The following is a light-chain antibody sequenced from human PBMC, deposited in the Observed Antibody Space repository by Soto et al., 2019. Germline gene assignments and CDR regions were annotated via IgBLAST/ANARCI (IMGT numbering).Light chain of an antibody. Sequence: EIGMTQSPATLSVSPGERATLSCRASQSVTSNLAWYQQKPGQAPRLLIYGASTRATGIPARFSGSGSGTEFAITISGLQSADFAVYYCQPYNNWPFSFGPGTKVDI. CDR1: QSVTSN. J-gene: IGKJ3*01. CDR2: GAS. V-gene: IGKV3-15*01. CDR3: QPYNNWPFS.